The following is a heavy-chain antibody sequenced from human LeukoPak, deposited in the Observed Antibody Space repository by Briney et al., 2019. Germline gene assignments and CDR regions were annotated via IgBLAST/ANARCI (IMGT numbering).Heavy chain of an antibody. J-gene: IGHJ4*02. CDR2: ISTSSSYI. CDR3: ARFATYGSGTYAFDH. CDR1: GFTFSSYS. Sequence: GGSLRLSCAASGFTFSSYSMNWVRQAPGKGLEWVSSISTSSSYIYYADSVKGRFTISRDNAKNSLYLQMNSLRAEDTAVYYCARFATYGSGTYAFDHWGQGTLVTVSS. D-gene: IGHD3-10*01. V-gene: IGHV3-21*01.